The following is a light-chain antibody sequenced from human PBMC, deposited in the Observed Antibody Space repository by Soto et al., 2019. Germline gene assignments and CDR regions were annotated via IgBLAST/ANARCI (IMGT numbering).Light chain of an antibody. CDR3: KQYAVSPET. CDR1: QSVNRGY. Sequence: IVLTQSPGSLSLSPGDRAALSCRASQSVNRGYLAWYQHRPGQAPRLLIFGASTRAPGVPYRFSGNGSGTDFTLTITRLEPEDFGLYYCKQYAVSPETFGQGTKVDIK. J-gene: IGKJ1*01. CDR2: GAS. V-gene: IGKV3-20*01.